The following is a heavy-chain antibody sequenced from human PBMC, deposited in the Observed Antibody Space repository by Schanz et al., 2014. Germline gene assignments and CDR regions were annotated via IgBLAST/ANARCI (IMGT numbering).Heavy chain of an antibody. Sequence: VQLVESGGGLVKPGGSLRLSCAASGFTFSYYNMNWVRQAPGKGLEWVANIKGDSSEKNYVDSVKGRFTLSRDNAKNSMYLQMNSLRVEDTAVYYCARDPNSVNEIDYWGQGTLVTVSS. J-gene: IGHJ4*02. CDR2: IKGDSSEK. D-gene: IGHD5-12*01. CDR1: GFTFSYYN. V-gene: IGHV3-7*03. CDR3: ARDPNSVNEIDY.